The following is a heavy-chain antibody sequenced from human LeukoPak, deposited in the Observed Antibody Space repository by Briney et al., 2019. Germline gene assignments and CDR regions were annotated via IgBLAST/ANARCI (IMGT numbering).Heavy chain of an antibody. CDR3: AKVVRGVIAYYLDY. J-gene: IGHJ4*02. CDR1: GFSFRSYV. Sequence: GGSVRLLCGVSGFSFRSYVVLWLREAPGKALVGVAVISSDGSDKYYADSGKGRFTIPRDNSKNQLYLQMNSLRPEDTAVYYCAKVVRGVIAYYLDYWGQGTLVTVSS. D-gene: IGHD3-10*01. CDR2: ISSDGSDK. V-gene: IGHV3-30*18.